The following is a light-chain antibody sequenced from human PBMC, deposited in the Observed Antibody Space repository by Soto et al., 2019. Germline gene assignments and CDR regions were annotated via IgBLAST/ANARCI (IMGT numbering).Light chain of an antibody. J-gene: IGLJ3*02. CDR3: CSYAGSSNWV. Sequence: QSVLTQPASVSGSPGQSITISCTGTSSDVGNVVSLYQQHPGKAPTLIIYEGSKRPSGVSNRFSGSKSGNTASLTISGLQAEDEADYYCCSYAGSSNWVFGGGTKLTVL. CDR2: EGS. V-gene: IGLV2-23*01. CDR1: SSDVGNV.